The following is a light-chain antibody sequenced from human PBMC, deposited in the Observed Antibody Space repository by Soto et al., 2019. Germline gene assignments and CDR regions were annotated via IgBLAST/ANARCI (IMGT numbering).Light chain of an antibody. CDR1: SPNIGNNY. V-gene: IGLV1-51*01. CDR2: DNN. J-gene: IGLJ2*01. Sequence: QSVLTQPPSVSAAPGQKVTISCSGSSPNIGNNYVSWFQQFPGTAPKLLTYDNNKRPSGIPDRFSGSKSGTSATLGITGLQTGDEAEYYCDTWDSSLSAVVFGGGTKLTVL. CDR3: DTWDSSLSAVV.